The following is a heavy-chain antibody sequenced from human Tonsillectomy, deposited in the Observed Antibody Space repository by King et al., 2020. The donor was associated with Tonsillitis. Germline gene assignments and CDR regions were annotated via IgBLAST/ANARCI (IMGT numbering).Heavy chain of an antibody. D-gene: IGHD3-10*01. CDR2: IWYDGSNK. V-gene: IGHV3-33*08. CDR1: GFTFSSYG. Sequence: VQLVESGGGVVRPGRSLRLSCAASGFTFSSYGMHWVRQAPGKGLEWVALIWYDGSNKYYADSVKGRFTISRDNSKNTLYLQMNSLGAEDTAVYYCSGSYYKDNWFDPWGQGTLVSVSS. CDR3: SGSYYKDNWFDP. J-gene: IGHJ5*02.